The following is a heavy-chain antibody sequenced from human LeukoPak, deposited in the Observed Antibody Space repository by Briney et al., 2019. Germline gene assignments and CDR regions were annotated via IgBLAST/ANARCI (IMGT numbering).Heavy chain of an antibody. CDR2: ISAYNGNT. D-gene: IGHD5-18*01. CDR1: GYTFTSYG. CDR3: ARGGYSYGYLDNWFDP. Sequence: GASVKGSCKASGYTFTSYGISWVRQAPGQGLEWMGWISAYNGNTNYAQKLQGRVTMTTDTSTSTAYMELRSLRSDDTAVYYCARGGYSYGYLDNWFDPWGQGTLVTVSS. J-gene: IGHJ5*02. V-gene: IGHV1-18*01.